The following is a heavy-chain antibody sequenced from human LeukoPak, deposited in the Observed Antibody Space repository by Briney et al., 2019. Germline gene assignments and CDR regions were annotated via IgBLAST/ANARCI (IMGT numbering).Heavy chain of an antibody. CDR1: GFTFSSYS. J-gene: IGHJ3*02. V-gene: IGHV3-21*01. Sequence: GGSLRLSCAASGFTFSSYSMNWVRQAPGKGLEWVSSISSSSSYIYYADSVKGRFTIYRDNAKNSLYLQMNSLRAEDTAVYYCARVWADYGGNPDAFDIWGQGTMVTVSS. D-gene: IGHD4-23*01. CDR3: ARVWADYGGNPDAFDI. CDR2: ISSSSSYI.